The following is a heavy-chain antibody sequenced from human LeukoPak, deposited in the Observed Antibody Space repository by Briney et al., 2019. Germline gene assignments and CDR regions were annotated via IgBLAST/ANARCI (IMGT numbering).Heavy chain of an antibody. CDR1: GYSITSGCY. V-gene: IGHV4-38-2*01. CDR3: ARHEPTGGNWFDS. Sequence: SETLSLTCAVPGYSITSGCYWGWIRQPPGKGLEWIGSIYHSGTPYYNPSLKSRVTISVDTSKNHFSLKLTSVTAADTAIYYCARHEPTGGNWFDSWGQGTLVTVSS. CDR2: IYHSGTP. J-gene: IGHJ5*01. D-gene: IGHD4-17*01.